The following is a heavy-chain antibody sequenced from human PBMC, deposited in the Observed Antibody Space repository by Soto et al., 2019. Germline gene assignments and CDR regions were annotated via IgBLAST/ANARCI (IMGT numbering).Heavy chain of an antibody. Sequence: PGGSLRLSCAASGFTFSSYAMHWVRQAPGKGLEWVAFISYDGINKYYADSVKGRFTISRDNSKNTLYLQMNSLRAEDTAVYYCARGINMRRYYDFWSGYPWFDPWGQGTLVTVSS. CDR1: GFTFSSYA. CDR2: ISYDGINK. V-gene: IGHV3-30-3*01. CDR3: ARGINMRRYYDFWSGYPWFDP. D-gene: IGHD3-3*01. J-gene: IGHJ5*02.